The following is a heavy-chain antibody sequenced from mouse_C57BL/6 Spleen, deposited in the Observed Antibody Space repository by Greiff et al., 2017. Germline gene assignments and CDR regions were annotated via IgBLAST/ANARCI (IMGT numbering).Heavy chain of an antibody. J-gene: IGHJ3*01. CDR2: IYPRSGNT. D-gene: IGHD2-3*01. Sequence: VQLQQSGAELARPGASVKLSCKASGYTFTSYGISWVKQRPGQGLEWIGEIYPRSGNTYYNEKFKGKATLTADKSSSTAYMELRSLTSEDSAVYFCARFFYDGYYGFAYWGQGTLVTVSA. V-gene: IGHV1-81*01. CDR3: ARFFYDGYYGFAY. CDR1: GYTFTSYG.